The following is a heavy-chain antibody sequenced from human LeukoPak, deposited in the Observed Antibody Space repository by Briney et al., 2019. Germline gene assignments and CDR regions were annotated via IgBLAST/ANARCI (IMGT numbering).Heavy chain of an antibody. Sequence: GASGKVSCKASGYTFTSYGISWVRQAPGQGLEWMGWISAYNGNTNYAQKLQGRVTMTTDTSTSAAYMELRSLRSDDTAVYYCARAPFVVVPAAVNYYYYYMDVWGKGTTVTVSS. CDR3: ARAPFVVVPAAVNYYYYYMDV. V-gene: IGHV1-18*01. CDR1: GYTFTSYG. D-gene: IGHD2-2*01. CDR2: ISAYNGNT. J-gene: IGHJ6*03.